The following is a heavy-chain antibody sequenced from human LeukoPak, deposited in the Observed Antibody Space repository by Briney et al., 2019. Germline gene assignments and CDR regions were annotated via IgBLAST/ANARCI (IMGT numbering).Heavy chain of an antibody. CDR3: ARDLIAARGMDV. CDR1: GFTFSSYS. Sequence: GGSLRLSCAASGFTFSSYSMNWVRQAPGKGLEWVSSISSSSSYIYYADSVKGRFTISRDNAKNSLYLQMNSLRAEDTAVYYCARDLIAARGMDVWGQGTSVTVSS. J-gene: IGHJ6*02. CDR2: ISSSSSYI. D-gene: IGHD6-6*01. V-gene: IGHV3-21*01.